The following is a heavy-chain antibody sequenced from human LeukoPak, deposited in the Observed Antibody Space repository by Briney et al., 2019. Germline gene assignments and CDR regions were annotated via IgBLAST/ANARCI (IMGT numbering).Heavy chain of an antibody. CDR2: IYYSGST. D-gene: IGHD1-7*01. J-gene: IGHJ6*02. CDR3: ARDNWNYGSSMDV. CDR1: GGSVSSGNYY. V-gene: IGHV4-61*01. Sequence: PSETLSLTCTVSGGSVSSGNYYWSWIRRPPGKGLDWIGYIYYSGSTNYNPSLKSRVTISVDTSKNQFSLRLGSVTAADTAVYHCARDNWNYGSSMDVWGQGTTVTVSS.